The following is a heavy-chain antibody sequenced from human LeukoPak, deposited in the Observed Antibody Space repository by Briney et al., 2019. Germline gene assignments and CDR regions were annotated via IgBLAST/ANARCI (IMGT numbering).Heavy chain of an antibody. CDR3: ARAYSSVASCDY. Sequence: GGSLRLSCAASGFRFSSYEMNWVRQAPGKGLEWVSYITSSGTTIHYADSVKGRFTISRDNAKNSLYLQMNSLRAEDTAVYYCARAYSSVASCDYWGQGTLVTVSS. V-gene: IGHV3-48*03. CDR1: GFRFSSYE. J-gene: IGHJ4*02. D-gene: IGHD6-19*01. CDR2: ITSSGTTI.